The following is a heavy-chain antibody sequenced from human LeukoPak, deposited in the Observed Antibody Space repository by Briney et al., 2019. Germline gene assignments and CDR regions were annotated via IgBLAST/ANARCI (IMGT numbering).Heavy chain of an antibody. CDR3: ARTFHDYGAHDY. D-gene: IGHD4-17*01. J-gene: IGHJ4*02. CDR1: GGSFSGYY. Sequence: SETLSLTCAVYGGSFSGYYWSWIRQPPGKGLEWIGEINHSGSTNYNPSLKSRVTISVDTSKNQFSLKLSSVTAADTAVYYCARTFHDYGAHDYWAREPWSPSPQ. CDR2: INHSGST. V-gene: IGHV4-34*01.